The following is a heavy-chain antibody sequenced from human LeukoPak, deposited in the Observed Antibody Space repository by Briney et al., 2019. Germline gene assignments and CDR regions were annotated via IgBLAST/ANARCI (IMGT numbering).Heavy chain of an antibody. CDR3: ARNWGAASDNYYYYGMDV. D-gene: IGHD7-27*01. J-gene: IGHJ6*02. Sequence: GASVKVSCKASRYTLTTYGITWVRQAPGQGPEWMGWISSYNGNTKYAEKFQGRVTLTTDTFTSTAYMELRSLRSDDSAMYYCARNWGAASDNYYYYGMDVWGQGTTVTVSS. V-gene: IGHV1-18*01. CDR2: ISSYNGNT. CDR1: RYTLTTYG.